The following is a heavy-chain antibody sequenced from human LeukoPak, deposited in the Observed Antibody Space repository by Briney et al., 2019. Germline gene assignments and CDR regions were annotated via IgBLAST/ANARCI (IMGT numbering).Heavy chain of an antibody. D-gene: IGHD3-22*01. CDR1: GFTFSSYA. Sequence: GGSLRLSCAASGFTFSSYAMHWVRQAPGKGLEWVAVISYDGSNKYYADSVKGRVTISRDNSKNTLYLQMNSLRAEDTAVYYCARSYYYDSSGYYPIDYWGQGTLVTVSS. J-gene: IGHJ4*02. CDR2: ISYDGSNK. V-gene: IGHV3-30*04. CDR3: ARSYYYDSSGYYPIDY.